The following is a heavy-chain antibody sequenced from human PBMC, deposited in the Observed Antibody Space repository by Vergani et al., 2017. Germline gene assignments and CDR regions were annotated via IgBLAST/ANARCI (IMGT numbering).Heavy chain of an antibody. CDR3: ASGSRAAGYSGPDC. CDR1: GASMSSVGYY. J-gene: IGHJ4*02. Sequence: QVQLQESGPGLVKPSQTLSLTCTVSGASMSSVGYYWTWIRQSAGKRLEWIGDILCSGTANYNPSFQGRVSMSVATSKNPFSLTLRSVNATDTAGYYCASGSRAAGYSGPDCWGQGTRVTVSS. D-gene: IGHD6-13*01. CDR2: ILCSGTA. V-gene: IGHV4-61*02.